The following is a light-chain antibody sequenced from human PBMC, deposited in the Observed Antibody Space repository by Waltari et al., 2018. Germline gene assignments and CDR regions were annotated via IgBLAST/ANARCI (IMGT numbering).Light chain of an antibody. CDR3: QQYSSFST. J-gene: IGKJ2*01. CDR1: QNVGTW. CDR2: MAS. Sequence: DIQMTQSPSTLSASVGDRVTISCRASQNVGTWLAWYPQKTGNAPKLLIYMASSLERGVPSRFNGTGSGTEFTLTISSLQPDDFATYSCQQYSSFSTFGQGTK. V-gene: IGKV1-5*03.